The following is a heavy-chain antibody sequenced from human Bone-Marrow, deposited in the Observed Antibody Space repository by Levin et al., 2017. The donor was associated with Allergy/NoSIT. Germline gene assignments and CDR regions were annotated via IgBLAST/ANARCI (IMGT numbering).Heavy chain of an antibody. CDR2: INPKSGAT. J-gene: IGHJ4*02. Sequence: ASVKVSCTASGYIFTDYYMHWVRQAPGQGLEWMGRINPKSGATDYPQRLQGRVTMTRDTSINTVYIELSGLTSDDTAVFFCTRKNLVGTFDYWGRGTLVTVSS. CDR1: GYIFTDYY. V-gene: IGHV1-2*06. CDR3: TRKNLVGTFDY. D-gene: IGHD1-1*01.